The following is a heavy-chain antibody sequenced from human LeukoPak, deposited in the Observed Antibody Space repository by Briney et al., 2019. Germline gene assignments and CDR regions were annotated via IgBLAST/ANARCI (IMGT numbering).Heavy chain of an antibody. Sequence: ASVKVSCKASGYTFTGYYMHWVRQAPRQGLEWMGWINPNSGGTNYAQKFQGRVTMTRDTSTSTAYMELSRLRSDDTAVYYCARGDGDYVRFRYFQHWGQGTLVTVSS. CDR1: GYTFTGYY. CDR2: INPNSGGT. CDR3: ARGDGDYVRFRYFQH. V-gene: IGHV1-2*02. D-gene: IGHD4-17*01. J-gene: IGHJ1*01.